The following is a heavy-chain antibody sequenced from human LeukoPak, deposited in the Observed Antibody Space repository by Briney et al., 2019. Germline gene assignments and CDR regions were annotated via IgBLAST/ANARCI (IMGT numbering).Heavy chain of an antibody. CDR3: ARVLLVEDSESHYFDH. CDR2: ISGYNSKT. CDR1: DYPFTEFG. Sequence: ASVTVSCKASDYPFTEFGVSWVRQAPGQGLEWMGWISGYNSKTHYARKFQGRVTMTTDTSTTTAYMELRTLRSDDTAVYYCARVLLVEDSESHYFDHWGQGTLVTVTS. V-gene: IGHV1-18*01. D-gene: IGHD1-26*01. J-gene: IGHJ4*02.